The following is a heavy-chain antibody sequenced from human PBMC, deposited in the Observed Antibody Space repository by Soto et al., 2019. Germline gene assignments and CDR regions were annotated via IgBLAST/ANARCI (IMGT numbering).Heavy chain of an antibody. CDR1: GGTFSSYT. CDR3: ARDFYSSSSYYFDY. V-gene: IGHV1-69*08. Sequence: QVQLVQSGAEVKKPGSSVKVSCKASGGTFSSYTISWVRQAPGQGLEWMGRINPILGIANYAQKFQGRVTITADKSTSTAYMELSSLRSEDTAVYYCARDFYSSSSYYFDYWGQGTLVTVSS. D-gene: IGHD6-13*01. J-gene: IGHJ4*02. CDR2: INPILGIA.